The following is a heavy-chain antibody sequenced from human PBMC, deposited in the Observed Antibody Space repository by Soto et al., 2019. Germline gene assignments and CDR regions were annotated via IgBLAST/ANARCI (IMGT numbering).Heavy chain of an antibody. CDR3: ARRLADVEMATTSENDYGMDV. V-gene: IGHV4-39*01. Sequence: SETLSLTCTVSGGSISSSSYYWGWIRQPPGKGLEWIGSIYYSGSTYYNPSLKSRVTISVDTSKNQFSLKLSSVTAADTAVYYCARRLADVEMATTSENDYGMDVWGQGTTVTVSS. CDR1: GGSISSSSYY. D-gene: IGHD5-12*01. CDR2: IYYSGST. J-gene: IGHJ6*02.